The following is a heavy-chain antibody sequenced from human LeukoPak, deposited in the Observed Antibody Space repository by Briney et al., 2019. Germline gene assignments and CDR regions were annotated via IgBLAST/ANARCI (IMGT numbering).Heavy chain of an antibody. CDR3: ARLIAAAGTVWFDP. CDR1: GFTFSSYA. D-gene: IGHD6-13*01. V-gene: IGHV3-23*01. Sequence: GGSLRLSCAASGFTFSSYAMSWVRQAPGKGREWGSAIRGSGGSTYYADSVKGRFTISRDNSKNTLYLQMNSLRAEDTAVYYCARLIAAAGTVWFDPWGQGTLVTVSS. CDR2: IRGSGGST. J-gene: IGHJ5*02.